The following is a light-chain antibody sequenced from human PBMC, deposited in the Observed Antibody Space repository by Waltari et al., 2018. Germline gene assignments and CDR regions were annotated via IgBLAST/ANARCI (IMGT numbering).Light chain of an antibody. J-gene: IGLJ3*02. CDR3: NSYTGSSSWV. V-gene: IGLV2-14*01. Sequence: QCALTQPASVSGSPGQSLTTPCYGSRRDDGFFNYASWYQQHPGKSPKLMIYDVSQRPSGVSDRFSGSKSGNTASLTISGLQAEDEADYYCNSYTGSSSWVFGGGTKVTVL. CDR2: DVS. CDR1: RRDDGFFNY.